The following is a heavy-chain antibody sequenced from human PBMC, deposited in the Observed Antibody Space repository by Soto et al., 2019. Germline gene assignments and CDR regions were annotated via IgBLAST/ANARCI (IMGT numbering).Heavy chain of an antibody. CDR3: AKDYSVAVAATIDS. Sequence: GGSLRLSCAASGFTFDDYAMHWVRQGPGKGLEWVAGISWNSVTIVYVDSVKGRFTISRDNAKNSLYLQMNILGPEDTAVYYCAKDYSVAVAATIDSWGQGTLVTVSS. CDR2: ISWNSVTI. D-gene: IGHD6-19*01. CDR1: GFTFDDYA. J-gene: IGHJ4*02. V-gene: IGHV3-9*01.